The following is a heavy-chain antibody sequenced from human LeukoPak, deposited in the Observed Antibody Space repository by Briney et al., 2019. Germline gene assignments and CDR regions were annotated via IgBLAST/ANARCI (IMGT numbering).Heavy chain of an antibody. CDR3: AKDATMGCSSTSCYKGNWFDP. J-gene: IGHJ5*02. V-gene: IGHV3-30-3*01. Sequence: PGGSLRLSCAASGFTFSSYAMHWVRQAPGKGLEWVAVISYDGSNKYYADSVKGRFTISRDNSKNTLYLQMNSLRAEDTAVYYCAKDATMGCSSTSCYKGNWFDPWGQGTLVTVSS. CDR2: ISYDGSNK. CDR1: GFTFSSYA. D-gene: IGHD2-2*02.